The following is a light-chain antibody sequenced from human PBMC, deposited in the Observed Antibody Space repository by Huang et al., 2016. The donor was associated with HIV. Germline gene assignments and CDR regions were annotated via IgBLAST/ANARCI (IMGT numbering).Light chain of an antibody. CDR1: QDITNQ. CDR2: DAS. J-gene: IGKJ3*01. CDR3: QQYDNLPRT. V-gene: IGKV1-33*01. Sequence: DIQMTQSPSSLSASVGDRVTITCQASQDITNQLNWYQQKPGKAPKRLIYDASNLETGVPSRFSGSGSGTDFTFTISSLQPEDIATYYCQQYDNLPRTFGPGTKVDMK.